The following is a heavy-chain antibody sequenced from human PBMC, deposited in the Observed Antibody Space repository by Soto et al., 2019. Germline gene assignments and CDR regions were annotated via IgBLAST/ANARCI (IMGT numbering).Heavy chain of an antibody. CDR1: GFTFSSYA. J-gene: IGHJ4*02. Sequence: GGSLRLSCAASGFTFSSYAMSWVRQAPGKGREWVSAISGSGGSTYYADSVKGRFTISRDNSKNTLYLQMTSLRAEDTAVYYCAKVDTSYYYDSSGYYREPFDYWGQGTLVTVSS. CDR3: AKVDTSYYYDSSGYYREPFDY. CDR2: ISGSGGST. V-gene: IGHV3-23*01. D-gene: IGHD3-22*01.